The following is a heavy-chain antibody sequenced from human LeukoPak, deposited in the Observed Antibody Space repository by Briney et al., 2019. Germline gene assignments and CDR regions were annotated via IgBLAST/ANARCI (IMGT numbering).Heavy chain of an antibody. CDR2: IYYSGST. CDR1: GGSISFYY. V-gene: IGHV4-59*01. CDR3: ARETTVVTPGRSDVFDI. J-gene: IGHJ3*02. D-gene: IGHD4-23*01. Sequence: SETLSLTCTVSGGSISFYYWSWIRQPPGKGLEWIGYIYYSGSTNYNPSLKSRVTISVDTSRNQFSLKLSSVTAADTAVYYCARETTVVTPGRSDVFDIWGQGTMVTVSS.